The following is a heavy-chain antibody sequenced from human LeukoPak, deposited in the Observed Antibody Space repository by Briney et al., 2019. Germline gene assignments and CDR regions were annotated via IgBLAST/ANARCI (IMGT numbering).Heavy chain of an antibody. J-gene: IGHJ4*02. CDR2: ISYDGSNK. Sequence: GGSLRLSCAASGFTFSSYWMSWVRQAPGKGLEWVAVISYDGSNKYYADSVKGRFTISRDNSKNTLYLQMNSLRAEDTAVYYCARAGNSGLFGYWGQGTLVTVSS. D-gene: IGHD5-12*01. V-gene: IGHV3-30-3*01. CDR3: ARAGNSGLFGY. CDR1: GFTFSSYW.